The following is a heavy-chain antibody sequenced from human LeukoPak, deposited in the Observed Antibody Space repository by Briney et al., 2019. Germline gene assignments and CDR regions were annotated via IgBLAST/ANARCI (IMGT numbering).Heavy chain of an antibody. V-gene: IGHV3-9*01. J-gene: IGHJ4*02. CDR3: AKDYYYDSSGYPYYFDY. CDR1: GFTFDDYA. CDR2: ISWNSGSI. Sequence: GGSLRLSCAASGFTFDDYAMHWVRQAPGKGLEWVSGISWNSGSIGYADSVKGRFTISRDNAKNSLYLQMNSLRAEDTALYYRAKDYYYDSSGYPYYFDYWGQGTLVTVSS. D-gene: IGHD3-22*01.